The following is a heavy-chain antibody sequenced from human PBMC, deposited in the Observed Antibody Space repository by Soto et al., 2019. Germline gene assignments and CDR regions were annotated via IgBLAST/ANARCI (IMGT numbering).Heavy chain of an antibody. V-gene: IGHV1-8*01. CDR2: MNPNSGNT. J-gene: IGHJ6*02. D-gene: IGHD3-22*01. Sequence: ASVKVSCKASGYTFTSYDINWVRQATGQGLEWMGWMNPNSGNTGYAQKFQGRVTMTRNTSISTAYMELSSLRSEDTAVYYCARDHREVGKWLLLRTLNCYYYGMDVWGQGTTVTVSS. CDR1: GYTFTSYD. CDR3: ARDHREVGKWLLLRTLNCYYYGMDV.